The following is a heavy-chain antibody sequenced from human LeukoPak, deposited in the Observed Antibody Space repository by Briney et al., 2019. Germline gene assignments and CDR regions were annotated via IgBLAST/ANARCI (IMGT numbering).Heavy chain of an antibody. CDR1: GFTFSNYA. CDR2: IYYSGTT. Sequence: PGGSLRLSCAASGFTFSNYAMSWVRQAPGKGLEWIGTIYYSGTTYYNPSLKSRVTISVDTSKNQFSLELSSMTAADTAVYYCVRGPTLKYFPHWGQGTLVSVSS. V-gene: IGHV4-39*02. CDR3: VRGPTLKYFPH. J-gene: IGHJ1*01.